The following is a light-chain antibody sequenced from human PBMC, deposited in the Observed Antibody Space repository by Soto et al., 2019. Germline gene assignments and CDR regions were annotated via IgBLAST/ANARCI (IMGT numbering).Light chain of an antibody. Sequence: QSVLTQPRSVSGSPGQSVTISCTGTSSDVGTYTYVSWYQQHPGKAPKLIIYDVIKRPLGVPDRFSGSKSGNTASLTISGLQAEDEADYYCCSYAGSYTHVFGTGTKLTVL. CDR2: DVI. V-gene: IGLV2-11*01. CDR3: CSYAGSYTHV. J-gene: IGLJ1*01. CDR1: SSDVGTYTY.